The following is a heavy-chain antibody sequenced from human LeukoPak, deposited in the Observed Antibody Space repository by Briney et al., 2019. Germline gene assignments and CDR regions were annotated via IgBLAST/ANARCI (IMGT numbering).Heavy chain of an antibody. D-gene: IGHD6-19*01. CDR1: GGSISSGSYC. V-gene: IGHV4-39*01. CDR2: IYYSGNT. Sequence: PSETLSLTCTVSGGSISSGSYCWGWIRQPPGKGLEWIGSIYYSGNTYYNPSLKSRVIISIDTSRNEFSLKLSSVTAADTAVYYCARQPPEWLPGGYFDYWGQGTLVTVSS. J-gene: IGHJ4*02. CDR3: ARQPPEWLPGGYFDY.